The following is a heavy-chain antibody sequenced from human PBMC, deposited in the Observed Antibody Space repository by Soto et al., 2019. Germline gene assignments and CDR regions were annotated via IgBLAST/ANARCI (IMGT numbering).Heavy chain of an antibody. CDR3: ARFGGDAFDI. Sequence: SETLSLTCTVSGASISGSSYYWGWIRQPPGKGLEWIGYIYYSGTTNYNPSLKSRVTISVDTSKNQFSLKLSSVTAADTAVYYCARFGGDAFDIWGQGTMVTVSS. V-gene: IGHV4-61*05. J-gene: IGHJ3*02. CDR1: GASISGSSYY. CDR2: IYYSGTT. D-gene: IGHD3-10*01.